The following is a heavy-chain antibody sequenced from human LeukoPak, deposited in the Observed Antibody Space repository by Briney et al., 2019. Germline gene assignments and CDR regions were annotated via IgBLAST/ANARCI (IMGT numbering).Heavy chain of an antibody. V-gene: IGHV4-38-2*02. CDR1: GYSISSGYY. CDR2: IYHSGST. Sequence: PSETLSLTCTVSGYSISSGYYWGWIRQPPGKGLEWIGSIYHSGSTYYNPSLKSRVTISVDTSKNQFSLKLSSVTAADTAVYYCASTEPYYDILTGSFPYYYYYMDVWGKGTTVTVSS. J-gene: IGHJ6*03. D-gene: IGHD3-9*01. CDR3: ASTEPYYDILTGSFPYYYYYMDV.